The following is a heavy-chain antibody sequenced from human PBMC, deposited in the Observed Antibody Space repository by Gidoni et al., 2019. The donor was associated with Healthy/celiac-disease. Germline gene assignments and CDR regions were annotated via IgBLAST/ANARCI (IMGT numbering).Heavy chain of an antibody. CDR1: GFTFSSYW. D-gene: IGHD6-13*01. Sequence: EVQLVESGGGLVQPGGSLRLSCAASGFTFSSYWMSWVRQAPGKGLECVANIKQDGSEKYYVDSVKGRFTISRDNAKNSLYLQMNSLRAEDTAVYYCARDLGTYSSSWYFTYWGQGTLVTVSS. V-gene: IGHV3-7*03. J-gene: IGHJ4*02. CDR3: ARDLGTYSSSWYFTY. CDR2: IKQDGSEK.